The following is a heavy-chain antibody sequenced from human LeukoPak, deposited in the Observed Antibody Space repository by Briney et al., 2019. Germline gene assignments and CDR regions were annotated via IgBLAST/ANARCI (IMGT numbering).Heavy chain of an antibody. CDR2: ISGSGGST. CDR3: AKSSYVVVVPAAYFDY. D-gene: IGHD2-2*01. Sequence: GGSLRLSCAVSGFTFSSYAMAWVRQAPGKGLEWVSGISGSGGSTYYADSVKGRFTISRDNSKNTLYLQMNSLRAEDTAVYYCAKSSYVVVVPAAYFDYWGQGTLVTVSS. V-gene: IGHV3-23*01. J-gene: IGHJ4*02. CDR1: GFTFSSYA.